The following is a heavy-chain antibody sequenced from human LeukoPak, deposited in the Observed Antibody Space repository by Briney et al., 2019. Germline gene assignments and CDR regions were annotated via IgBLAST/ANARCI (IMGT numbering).Heavy chain of an antibody. J-gene: IGHJ4*02. D-gene: IGHD2-15*01. CDR2: IYTSGYT. CDR3: ARDCSGGNRYLGVIDY. Sequence: SETLSLTCTVSGGSISSSSYYWSWVRQPAGKGLEWIGRIYTSGYTNYNPSLRSRVTLSVETSKNQFSLKLTSVTDADAAVYYCARDCSGGNRYLGVIDYWGQGTQVIVSS. V-gene: IGHV4-61*02. CDR1: GGSISSSSYY.